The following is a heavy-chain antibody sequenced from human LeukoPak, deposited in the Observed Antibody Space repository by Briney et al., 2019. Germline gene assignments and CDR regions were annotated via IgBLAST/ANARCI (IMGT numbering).Heavy chain of an antibody. V-gene: IGHV3-21*01. Sequence: GGSLRLSCAASGFPFTSYSINWVRQVPGKGLEWVSSISTSSSFIYYADSVKGRFTISRDNAKNSLYLQMDSLRAEDTAVYYCATDLSYTSSWSDYWGQGTLVTVSS. D-gene: IGHD6-13*01. CDR1: GFPFTSYS. CDR2: ISTSSSFI. J-gene: IGHJ4*02. CDR3: ATDLSYTSSWSDY.